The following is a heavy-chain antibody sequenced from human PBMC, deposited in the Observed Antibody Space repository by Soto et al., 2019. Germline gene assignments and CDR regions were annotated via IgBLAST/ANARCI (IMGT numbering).Heavy chain of an antibody. V-gene: IGHV3-53*04. CDR3: ARERVGGDYYCYYMDV. CDR2: IYSGGST. CDR1: GFTVSSNY. D-gene: IGHD1-26*01. J-gene: IGHJ6*03. Sequence: GGSLRLSCAASGFTVSSNYMSWVRQAPGKGLEWVSVIYSGGSTYYADSVKGRFTISRHNSKNTLYLQMNSLRAEDTAVYYCARERVGGDYYCYYMDVWGKGTTVTVSS.